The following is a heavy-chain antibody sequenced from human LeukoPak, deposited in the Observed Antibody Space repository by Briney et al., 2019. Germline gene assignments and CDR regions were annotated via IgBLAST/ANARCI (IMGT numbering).Heavy chain of an antibody. CDR1: GFTVSSNY. CDR2: IYSGGST. V-gene: IGHV3-66*01. Sequence: PGGSLRLSCAASGFTVSSNYMSWVRQAPGKGLEWVSVIYSGGSTYYADSVKGRFTISRDNSRNTLYLQMNSLRAGDTAVYYCARDLRDAFDIWGQGSMVTVSS. CDR3: ARDLRDAFDI. J-gene: IGHJ3*02.